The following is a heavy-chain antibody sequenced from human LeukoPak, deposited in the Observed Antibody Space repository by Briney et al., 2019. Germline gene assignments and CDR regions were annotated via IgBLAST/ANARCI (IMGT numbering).Heavy chain of an antibody. Sequence: SETLSLXCTVSGGSISSSSYYWGWIRQPPGKGLEWIGSIYYSGSTNYNPSLKSRVTISVDTSKNQFSLKLSPVTAADTAVYYRARGADEPDFDYWGQGTLVTVSS. D-gene: IGHD1-14*01. CDR2: IYYSGST. J-gene: IGHJ4*02. CDR1: GGSISSSSYY. V-gene: IGHV4-39*07. CDR3: ARGADEPDFDY.